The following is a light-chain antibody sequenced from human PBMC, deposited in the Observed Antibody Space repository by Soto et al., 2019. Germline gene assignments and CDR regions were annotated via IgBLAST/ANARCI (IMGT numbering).Light chain of an antibody. CDR2: AAS. J-gene: IGKJ1*01. Sequence: AIRMTQSPSSFSASTGDRVTITCRASQGISSYLAWYQQKPGQAPKLLIYAASTLQSGLPSRFSGSGSGTDFTLTISCLQPDDFATYYCQQPNSYPWTFGPGTKVEIK. CDR3: QQPNSYPWT. CDR1: QGISSY. V-gene: IGKV1-8*01.